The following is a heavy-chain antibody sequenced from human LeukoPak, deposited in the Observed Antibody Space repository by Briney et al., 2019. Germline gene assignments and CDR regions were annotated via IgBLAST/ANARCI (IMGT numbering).Heavy chain of an antibody. Sequence: PSETLSLTCTVSGGSINSTSNYWGWIRQPPGKGLEWIGSVYYSGSTSYNPSLKSRVTISVDTSKNQFSLKLSSVTAADTAVYFCAGDYGDYYFDYWGQGTLVTVSS. J-gene: IGHJ4*02. CDR2: VYYSGST. D-gene: IGHD4-17*01. V-gene: IGHV4-39*07. CDR3: AGDYGDYYFDY. CDR1: GGSINSTSNY.